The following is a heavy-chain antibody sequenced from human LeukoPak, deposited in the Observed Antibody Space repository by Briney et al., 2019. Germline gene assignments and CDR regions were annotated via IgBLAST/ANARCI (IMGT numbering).Heavy chain of an antibody. V-gene: IGHV1-2*02. D-gene: IGHD2-15*01. CDR2: ISPNNGVT. J-gene: IGHJ4*02. CDR1: GYTFTAYH. CDR3: ARGLVGISCVDY. Sequence: GASVKVSCKASGYTFTAYHMHWVRQAPGQGLEWMGRISPNNGVTNYAQKFQGRVTMTRDTSISTAYMELSRLRSDDTAVYYCARGLVGISCVDYWGQGTLVTVSS.